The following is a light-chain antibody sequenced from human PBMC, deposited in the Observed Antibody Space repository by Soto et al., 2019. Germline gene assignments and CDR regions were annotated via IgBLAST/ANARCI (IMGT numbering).Light chain of an antibody. J-gene: IGKJ1*01. Sequence: ELVLTQSPATLSLSPGERATLSCRASQSVSSYLAWYQQKPGQAPRLLISGASTRAAGISDRFRGSGSGTEFTLTISSLRSEDSAIYYCQQYFEWPPMTFGQGTKV. CDR2: GAS. CDR1: QSVSSY. CDR3: QQYFEWPPMT. V-gene: IGKV3-15*01.